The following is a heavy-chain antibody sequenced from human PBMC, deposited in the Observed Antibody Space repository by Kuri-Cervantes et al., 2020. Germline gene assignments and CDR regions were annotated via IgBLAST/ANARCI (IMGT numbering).Heavy chain of an antibody. Sequence: SQTLSLTCAVYGGSFSGYYWSWIRQPPGKGLGWIGEINHSGSTNYNPSLKSRVTISVDTSKNQFSLKLSSVTAADTAVYYCARVVDFEAGWYFDLWGRGTLVTVSS. CDR1: GGSFSGYY. D-gene: IGHD2-15*01. V-gene: IGHV4-34*01. CDR2: INHSGST. CDR3: ARVVDFEAGWYFDL. J-gene: IGHJ2*01.